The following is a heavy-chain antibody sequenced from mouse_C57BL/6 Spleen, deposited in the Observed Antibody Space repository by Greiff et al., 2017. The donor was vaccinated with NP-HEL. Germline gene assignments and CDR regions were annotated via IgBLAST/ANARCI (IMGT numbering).Heavy chain of an antibody. CDR3: AASYDEFAY. D-gene: IGHD2-12*01. Sequence: QVQLKQPGAELVKPGASVKLSCKASGYTFTSYWMQWVKQRPGQGLEWIGEIDPSDSYTNYNQKFKGKATLTVDTSSSTAYMQLSSLTSEDSAVYYCAASYDEFAYWGQGTLVTVSA. J-gene: IGHJ3*01. CDR1: GYTFTSYW. CDR2: IDPSDSYT. V-gene: IGHV1-50*01.